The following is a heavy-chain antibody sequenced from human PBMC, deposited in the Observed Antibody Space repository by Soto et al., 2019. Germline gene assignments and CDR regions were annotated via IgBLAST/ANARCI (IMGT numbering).Heavy chain of an antibody. CDR2: ISAYNGNT. CDR3: ARGGYSSSWPTSFDY. V-gene: IGHV1-18*01. Sequence: ASVKVSCKASGYTFTSYGISWVRQAPGQGLEWMGWISAYNGNTNYAQKLQGRVTMTTDTSTSTAYMEMRSLRSDDPAVYYCARGGYSSSWPTSFDYWGQGTLVTVSS. CDR1: GYTFTSYG. D-gene: IGHD6-13*01. J-gene: IGHJ4*02.